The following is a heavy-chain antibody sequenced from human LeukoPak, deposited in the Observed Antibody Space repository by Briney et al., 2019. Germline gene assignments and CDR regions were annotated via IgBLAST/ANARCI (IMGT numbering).Heavy chain of an antibody. V-gene: IGHV1-2*02. CDR1: GYTFTGYY. J-gene: IGHJ4*02. CDR3: ARHLSYFDY. Sequence: GASVKVSCKASGYTFTGYYMHWVRQAPGQGLEWMGWINPNSGGTNYAQKFQGRVTMTRNTSISTAYMELSSLRSEDTAVYYCARHLSYFDYWGQGTLVTVSS. CDR2: INPNSGGT.